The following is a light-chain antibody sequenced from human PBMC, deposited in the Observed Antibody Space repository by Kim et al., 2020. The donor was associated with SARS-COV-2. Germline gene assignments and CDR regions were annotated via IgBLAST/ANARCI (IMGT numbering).Light chain of an antibody. V-gene: IGKV1-27*01. CDR3: QKYNNAPWT. J-gene: IGKJ1*01. CDR1: QDISNY. CDR2: AAS. Sequence: SIGDRVTITCRASQDISNYLAWYQQKPGKVPTLLIFAASALQSGVSSRFSGSGSGADFTLTISSLQPEDVATYYCQKYNNAPWTFGQGTKVDIK.